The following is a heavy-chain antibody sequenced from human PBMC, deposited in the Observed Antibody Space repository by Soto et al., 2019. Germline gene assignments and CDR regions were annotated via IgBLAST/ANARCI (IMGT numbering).Heavy chain of an antibody. CDR2: IYSGGST. D-gene: IGHD6-13*01. CDR1: GFTVSSNY. J-gene: IGHJ6*02. CDR3: ARGSIAAAGTGYYYYGMDV. Sequence: GGSLRLSCAASGFTVSSNYMSWVRQAPGKGLEWVSVIYSGGSTYYEDSVKGRFTISRDNSKNTLYLQMNSLRAEDTAVYYCARGSIAAAGTGYYYYGMDVWGQGTTVTVSS. V-gene: IGHV3-66*01.